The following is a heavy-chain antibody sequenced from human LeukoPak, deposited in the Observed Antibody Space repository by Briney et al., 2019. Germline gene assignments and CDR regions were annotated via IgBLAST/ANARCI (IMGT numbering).Heavy chain of an antibody. J-gene: IGHJ1*01. Sequence: GGSLRLSCAASGLTFSSYWMSWVRQAPGKGLEWVANIKRDGSEKYYVDSVKGRFTISRDNAKNSLYLQMNSLRAEDTPVYYCARQYGTKYFQHWGQGTLVTVSS. CDR1: GLTFSSYW. CDR3: ARQYGTKYFQH. CDR2: IKRDGSEK. D-gene: IGHD1-26*01. V-gene: IGHV3-7*03.